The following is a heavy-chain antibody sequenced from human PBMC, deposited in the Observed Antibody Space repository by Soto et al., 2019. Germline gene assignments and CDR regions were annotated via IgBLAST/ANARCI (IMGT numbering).Heavy chain of an antibody. Sequence: SVTLSLTCSVSDGSVSSGSYYWSWIRQPPGNGLEWIGYIYYSGSTNYNPSLKSRVTISVDTSKNQFSLKLSSVTAADTAVYYCARDPSAYCGGDCYWNDAFDIWGQGTMVTVS. CDR2: IYYSGST. CDR1: DGSVSSGSYY. V-gene: IGHV4-61*01. J-gene: IGHJ3*02. D-gene: IGHD2-21*02. CDR3: ARDPSAYCGGDCYWNDAFDI.